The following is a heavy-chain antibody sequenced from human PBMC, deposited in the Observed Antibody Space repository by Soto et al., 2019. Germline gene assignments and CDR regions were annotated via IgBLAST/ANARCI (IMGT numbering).Heavy chain of an antibody. Sequence: SETLSLTCTVSGGSISSGDYFWSWLRQSPGKRLEWIAYIYYSGSTNYNPSLKSRATISVDTSKSQVSLTLTSMTAADAALYYCARSPNYYYYGFDVWGQGTAVTVSS. CDR2: IYYSGST. CDR1: GGSISSGDYF. CDR3: ARSPNYYYYGFDV. J-gene: IGHJ6*02. D-gene: IGHD3-10*01. V-gene: IGHV4-61*08.